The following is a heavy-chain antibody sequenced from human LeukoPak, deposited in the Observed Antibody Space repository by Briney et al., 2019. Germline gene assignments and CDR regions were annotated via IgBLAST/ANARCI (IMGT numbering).Heavy chain of an antibody. J-gene: IGHJ3*02. Sequence: SETLSLTCTVSGGSISSGNYYWGWIRQPPGKGLEWIGSIYNSGSTYYSTSLKSRVTISVDTSKNQFSLRLSSVTATDTAVYYCARNMTTVTAGVVSRHDAFDIWGQGTMVTVSS. CDR3: ARNMTTVTAGVVSRHDAFDI. CDR2: IYNSGST. CDR1: GGSISSGNYY. V-gene: IGHV4-39*01. D-gene: IGHD4-11*01.